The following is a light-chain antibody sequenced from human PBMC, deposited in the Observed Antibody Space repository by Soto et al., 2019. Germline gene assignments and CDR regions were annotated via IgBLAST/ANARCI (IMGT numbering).Light chain of an antibody. CDR3: QQYNSYPLT. Sequence: DIQMTQSPSTLSASVGDRVTITCRASQSISSWLAWYQQKPGKAPKLLIYDASSLESGVPSRFNGSGSGTEFPLTISSLQPDDFATYYCQQYNSYPLTFGGRTKADIK. V-gene: IGKV1-5*01. CDR2: DAS. CDR1: QSISSW. J-gene: IGKJ4*01.